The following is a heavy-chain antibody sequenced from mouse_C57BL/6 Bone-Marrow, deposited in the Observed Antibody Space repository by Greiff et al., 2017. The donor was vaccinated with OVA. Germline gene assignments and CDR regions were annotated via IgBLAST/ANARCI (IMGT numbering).Heavy chain of an antibody. Sequence: VQLQQPGAELVKPGASVKLSCKASGYTFTSYWMQWVKQRPGQGLEWIGEIDPSDSYTNYNQKFKGKATVTVDTSSSTAYMQLSSLTSEDSAVYYCARDYGSPAWFAYGGQGTVVTVSA. CDR1: GYTFTSYW. CDR3: ARDYGSPAWFAY. CDR2: IDPSDSYT. J-gene: IGHJ3*01. D-gene: IGHD1-1*01. V-gene: IGHV1-50*01.